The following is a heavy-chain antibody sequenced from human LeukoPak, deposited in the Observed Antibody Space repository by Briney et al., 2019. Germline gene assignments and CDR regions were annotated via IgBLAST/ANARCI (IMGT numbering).Heavy chain of an antibody. D-gene: IGHD3-9*01. CDR3: ATLRYFDNTLDY. CDR1: GFTFSSYS. CDR2: ISSSSSYI. V-gene: IGHV3-21*01. Sequence: GGSLRLSCAASGFTFSSYSMNWVRQAPGKGLEWVSSISSSSSYIYYADSVKGRFTISRDNAKNSLYLQMNSLRAEDTAVYYCATLRYFDNTLDYWGQGTLVTVSS. J-gene: IGHJ4*02.